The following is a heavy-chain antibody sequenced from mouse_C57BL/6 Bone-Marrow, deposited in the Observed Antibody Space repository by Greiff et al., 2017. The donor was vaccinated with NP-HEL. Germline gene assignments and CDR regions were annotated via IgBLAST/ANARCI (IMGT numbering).Heavy chain of an antibody. V-gene: IGHV5-4*01. Sequence: EVQVVESGGGLVKPGGSLKLSCAASGFTFSSYAMSWVRQTPEKRLEWVATISDGGSYTYYPDNVKGRFTISRDNAKNNLYLQMSHLKAEDTAMYYCARDRGPYWGKGTLVTVSA. J-gene: IGHJ3*01. CDR1: GFTFSSYA. CDR3: ARDRGPY. CDR2: ISDGGSYT.